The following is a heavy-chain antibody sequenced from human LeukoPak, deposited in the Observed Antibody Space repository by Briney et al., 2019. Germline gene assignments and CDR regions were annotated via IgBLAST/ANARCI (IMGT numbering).Heavy chain of an antibody. V-gene: IGHV1-24*01. CDR3: ASGGDSSGYYLSWFDP. CDR2: FDPEDGET. Sequence: ASVKVSCKVSGYTLTELSMHWVRQAPGKGLEWMGGFDPEDGETIYAQKFQGRVTMAEDTSTDTAYMELSSLRSEDTAVYYCASGGDSSGYYLSWFDPWGQGTLVTVSS. CDR1: GYTLTELS. J-gene: IGHJ5*02. D-gene: IGHD3-22*01.